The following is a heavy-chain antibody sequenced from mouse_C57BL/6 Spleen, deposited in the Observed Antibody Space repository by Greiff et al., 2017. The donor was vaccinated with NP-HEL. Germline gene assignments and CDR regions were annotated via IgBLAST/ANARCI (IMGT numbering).Heavy chain of an antibody. CDR3: TREGYYYGFDY. V-gene: IGHV5-9-1*02. Sequence: EVMLVESGEGLVKPGGSLKLSCAASGFTFSSYAMSWVRQTPEKRLEWVAYISSGGDYIYYADTVKGRFTISRDNARNTLYLQMSSLKSEDTAMYYCTREGYYYGFDYWGQGTTLTVSS. J-gene: IGHJ2*01. CDR1: GFTFSSYA. CDR2: ISSGGDYI. D-gene: IGHD1-1*01.